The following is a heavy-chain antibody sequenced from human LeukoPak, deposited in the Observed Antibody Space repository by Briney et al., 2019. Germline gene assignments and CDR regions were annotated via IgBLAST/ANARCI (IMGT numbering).Heavy chain of an antibody. CDR3: ARVSVAGDYYFDY. CDR2: INPSGGST. CDR1: GYTFTSYY. D-gene: IGHD3-16*01. V-gene: IGHV1-46*01. Sequence: ASVEVSCKASGYTFTSYYMHWVRQAPGQGLEWMGIINPSGGSTSYAQKFQGRVTMTRDMSTSTVYMELSSLRSEDTAVYYCARVSVAGDYYFDYWGQGTLVTVSS. J-gene: IGHJ4*02.